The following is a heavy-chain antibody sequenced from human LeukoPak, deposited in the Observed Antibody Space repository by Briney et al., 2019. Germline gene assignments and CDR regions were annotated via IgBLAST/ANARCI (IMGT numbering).Heavy chain of an antibody. D-gene: IGHD3-3*01. CDR3: ARRLGAAYYDFWSGYYWFDP. V-gene: IGHV4-39*01. CDR2: IYYSGST. Sequence: SETLSLTCTVSGGSISSSSFYWGWIRQPPGKGLEWIGSIYYSGSTYYNPSLKSRVTISVDTSKNQFSLKVSSVTAADTAMYYCARRLGAAYYDFWSGYYWFDPWGQGTLVTVSS. CDR1: GGSISSSSFY. J-gene: IGHJ5*02.